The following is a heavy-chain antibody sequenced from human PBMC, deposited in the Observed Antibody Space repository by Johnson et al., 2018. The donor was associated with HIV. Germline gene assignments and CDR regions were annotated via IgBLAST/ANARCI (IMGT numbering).Heavy chain of an antibody. J-gene: IGHJ3*02. CDR2: LKSRADGGTP. Sequence: VQLVESGGGLVKPGGSLRLSCRASGFPFSNAWMNWVRQAPGKGLEWVGRLKSRADGGTPDYAVSVKDRFTILRDDSKNTLYLQMSSLRTEDAGVYYCTTEGDAFDIWGQGTMVTVSS. CDR1: GFPFSNAW. CDR3: TTEGDAFDI. V-gene: IGHV3-15*01.